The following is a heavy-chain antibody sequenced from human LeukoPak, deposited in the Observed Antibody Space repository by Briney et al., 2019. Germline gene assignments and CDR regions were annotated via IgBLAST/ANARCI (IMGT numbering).Heavy chain of an antibody. D-gene: IGHD3-22*01. J-gene: IGHJ3*02. CDR3: ARAGVWDYSDSSGYHNAAFDI. Sequence: ASVKVSCKASGYTFTDYYMHWVRQAPGQGLEWMGWVNPSSGGTNYAQKFQGRVTVTRDTSISTAYMDLSRLRSDDTAVYYCARAGVWDYSDSSGYHNAAFDIWGQGTMVTVSS. CDR2: VNPSSGGT. CDR1: GYTFTDYY. V-gene: IGHV1-2*02.